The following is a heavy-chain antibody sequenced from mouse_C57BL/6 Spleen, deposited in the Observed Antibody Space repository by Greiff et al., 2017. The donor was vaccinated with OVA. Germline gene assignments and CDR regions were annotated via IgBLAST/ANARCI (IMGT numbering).Heavy chain of an antibody. D-gene: IGHD1-1*01. Sequence: EVKVVESGAELVRPGASVKLSCTASGFNIKDDYMHWVKQRPEQGLEWIGWIDPENGDTEYASKFQGKATITADTSSNTAYLQLSSLTSEDTAVYYCTTFPINTVVAKSYWGQGTTLTVSS. CDR1: GFNIKDDY. CDR2: IDPENGDT. V-gene: IGHV14-4*01. CDR3: TTFPINTVVAKSY. J-gene: IGHJ2*01.